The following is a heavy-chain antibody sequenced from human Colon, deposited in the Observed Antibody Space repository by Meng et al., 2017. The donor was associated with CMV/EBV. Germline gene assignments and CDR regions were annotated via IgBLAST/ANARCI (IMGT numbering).Heavy chain of an antibody. CDR2: INPSGGST. CDR1: GYTFTSYY. V-gene: IGHV1-46*01. Sequence: ASVKVSCKASGYTFTSYYMHWVRQAPGQGLEWMGIINPSGGSTSYAQKFQGRVTMTRDTSTSTVYMELSSLRSEDTAVYYCARGPVCEGYYYYYGMDVWGQGTTVTVSS. CDR3: ARGPVCEGYYYYYGMDV. J-gene: IGHJ6*02. D-gene: IGHD5/OR15-5a*01.